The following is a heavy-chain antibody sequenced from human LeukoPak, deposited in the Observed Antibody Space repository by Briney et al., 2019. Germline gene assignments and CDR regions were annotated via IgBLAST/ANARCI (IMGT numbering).Heavy chain of an antibody. CDR1: GGSFSGYY. CDR2: INLSGST. J-gene: IGHJ4*02. CDR3: ARGYGSGSYYPLDY. D-gene: IGHD3-10*01. Sequence: SETLSLTCAVYGGSFSGYYWSWIRQPPGKGLEWIGEINLSGSTNYNPSLKSRVTISVDTSKNQFSLKLSSVTAADTAVYYCARGYGSGSYYPLDYWGQGTLVTVSS. V-gene: IGHV4-34*01.